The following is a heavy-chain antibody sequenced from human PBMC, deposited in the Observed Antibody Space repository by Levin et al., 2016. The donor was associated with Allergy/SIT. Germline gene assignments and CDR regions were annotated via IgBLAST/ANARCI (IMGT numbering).Heavy chain of an antibody. V-gene: IGHV3-33*01. J-gene: IGHJ6*02. Sequence: GESLKISCAASGFTFSSYGMHWVRQAPGKGLEWVAVIWYDGNNKYYADSVKGRFTTSRDNSKNTLYLQMNSLRAGDTAVYYCARDRNSGYEIYYGMDVWGQGTTVTVSS. CDR2: IWYDGNNK. CDR3: ARDRNSGYEIYYGMDV. D-gene: IGHD5-12*01. CDR1: GFTFSSYG.